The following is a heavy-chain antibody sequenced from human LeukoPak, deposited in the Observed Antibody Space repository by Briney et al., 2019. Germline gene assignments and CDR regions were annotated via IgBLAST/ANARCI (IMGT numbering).Heavy chain of an antibody. J-gene: IGHJ4*02. Sequence: GGSLRLSCTASGFTFGDYAMSWFRQAPGKGLEWVGFIRSKAYGGTTEYAASVRGRFTISRDDSKSIAYLQMNSLKTEDTAVYYCTRTYYYDSSGYINFDYWGQGTLVTVS. V-gene: IGHV3-49*03. D-gene: IGHD3-22*01. CDR2: IRSKAYGGTT. CDR3: TRTYYYDSSGYINFDY. CDR1: GFTFGDYA.